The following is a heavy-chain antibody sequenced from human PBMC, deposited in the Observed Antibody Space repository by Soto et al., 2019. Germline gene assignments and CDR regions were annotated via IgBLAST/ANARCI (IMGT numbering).Heavy chain of an antibody. D-gene: IGHD2-2*01. V-gene: IGHV3-23*01. CDR2: ISESGCKK. CDR3: AKNHGVELVPPATADSLDT. Sequence: RLSCSAPGFIFENFAMSWVRHAPGKGLELISSISESGCKKYYADSVIGRFTISIDNSKSTVYLELNNLSAEDTALYHCAKNHGVELVPPATADSLDTWGQGSVVNVYS. CDR1: GFIFENFA. J-gene: IGHJ5*02.